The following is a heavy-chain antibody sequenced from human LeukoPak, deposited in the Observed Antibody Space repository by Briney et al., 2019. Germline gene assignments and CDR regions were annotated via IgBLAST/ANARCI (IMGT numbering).Heavy chain of an antibody. V-gene: IGHV3-7*01. J-gene: IGHJ4*02. CDR3: ARDSFRVREADFDY. CDR1: GFTFSSYW. Sequence: GGSLRLSCAASGFTFSSYWMSWVRPAPGKGLEWVANIKQDGSEKYYVDSVEGRFTISRDNAKNSLYLQMNSLRAEDTAVYYCARDSFRVREADFDYWGQGTLVTVSS. CDR2: IKQDGSEK. D-gene: IGHD2-21*01.